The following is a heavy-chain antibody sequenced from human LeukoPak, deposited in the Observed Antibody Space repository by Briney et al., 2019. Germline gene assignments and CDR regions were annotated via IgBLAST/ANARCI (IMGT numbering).Heavy chain of an antibody. CDR3: AGDGGNHRQ. CDR1: GFTLTDHY. Sequence: GGSLRLSCVASGFTLTDHYLSWIRQAPGKGLEWVSSISSSSSYIYYADSVKGRFTISRDNAKNSLYLQMNSLRAEDTAVYYCAGDGGNHRQWGQGTLVTVSS. D-gene: IGHD4-23*01. J-gene: IGHJ4*02. V-gene: IGHV3-11*06. CDR2: ISSSSSYI.